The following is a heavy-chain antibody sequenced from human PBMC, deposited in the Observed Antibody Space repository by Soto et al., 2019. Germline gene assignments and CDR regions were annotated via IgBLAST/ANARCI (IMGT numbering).Heavy chain of an antibody. CDR1: GFTFSPAW. Sequence: GGSLRLSCAASGFTFSPAWMSWVRQAPGKGLEWVGRIKSKADGETKDYGAPVRGRFTISRDDSQDILYLHMNSLRIEDTAVYYCCVIKRRDQYSTSGYWFDPWGPGTLVTVSS. V-gene: IGHV3-15*01. D-gene: IGHD4-4*01. CDR3: CVIKRRDQYSTSGYWFDP. J-gene: IGHJ5*02. CDR2: IKSKADGETK.